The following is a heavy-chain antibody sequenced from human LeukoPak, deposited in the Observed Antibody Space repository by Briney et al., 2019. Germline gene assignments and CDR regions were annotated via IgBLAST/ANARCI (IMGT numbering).Heavy chain of an antibody. CDR2: ISDSGGST. Sequence: GGSLRLSCAASGFTFSSYAMSWVRHAPGKGLEWVSTISDSGGSTYYADSVKGRFTISRDNYKNTLYLQMNSLRAEDTAVYCCAKKPSSGYYYIDYWGQGTLVTVPS. CDR1: GFTFSSYA. CDR3: AKKPSSGYYYIDY. V-gene: IGHV3-23*01. D-gene: IGHD3-22*01. J-gene: IGHJ4*02.